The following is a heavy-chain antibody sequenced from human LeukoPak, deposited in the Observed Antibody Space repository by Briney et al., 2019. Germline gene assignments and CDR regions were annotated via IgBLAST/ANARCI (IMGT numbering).Heavy chain of an antibody. CDR1: GFTFSSYA. V-gene: IGHV3-23*01. CDR3: AKGRTAYYYYGMDV. J-gene: IGHJ6*02. Sequence: GGSLRLSCAASGFTFSSYAINWVRQAPGKELEWVSSISGSGGSTYYADSVKGRFTISRDNSKNTLYLQMNSLRAEDTAVYYCAKGRTAYYYYGMDVWGQGTTVTVSS. CDR2: ISGSGGST. D-gene: IGHD1-1*01.